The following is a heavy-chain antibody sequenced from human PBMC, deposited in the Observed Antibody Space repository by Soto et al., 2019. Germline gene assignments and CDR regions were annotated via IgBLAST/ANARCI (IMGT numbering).Heavy chain of an antibody. V-gene: IGHV2-5*02. J-gene: IGHJ4*02. CDR2: MYWDDDK. D-gene: IGHD1-7*01. CDR1: GFSLTTSGVG. CDR3: AHRLTLNSDWNYGRFDY. Sequence: QITLKESGPTLVRPTQTLTLTCTFSGFSLTTSGVGVGWVRQPPEKALEWLALMYWDDDKRYSPSLKTRLTITKDTSKNQVVLTMTNMDPVDTATYYCAHRLTLNSDWNYGRFDYWGQGTLVTVSS.